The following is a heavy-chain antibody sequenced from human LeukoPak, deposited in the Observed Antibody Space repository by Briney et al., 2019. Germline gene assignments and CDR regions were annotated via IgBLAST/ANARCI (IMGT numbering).Heavy chain of an antibody. D-gene: IGHD6-13*01. V-gene: IGHV3-23*01. CDR3: AKDRALSHKPGIAAPWDAFDI. J-gene: IGHJ3*02. Sequence: PGGSLRLSCAASGFTVSSNYMSWVRQAPGKGLEWVSAISGSGGSTYYADSVKGRFTISRDNSKNTLYLQMNSLRAEDTAVYYCAKDRALSHKPGIAAPWDAFDIWGQGTMVTVSS. CDR1: GFTVSSNY. CDR2: ISGSGGST.